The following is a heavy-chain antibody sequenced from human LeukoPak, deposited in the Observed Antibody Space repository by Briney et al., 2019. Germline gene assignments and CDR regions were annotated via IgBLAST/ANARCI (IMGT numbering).Heavy chain of an antibody. CDR2: IRYGGSNK. CDR3: VKDRNSGNYHLTPYFFHS. V-gene: IGHV3-30*02. D-gene: IGHD1-26*01. CDR1: GFTFSSYG. Sequence: GGSLRLSCAASGFTFSSYGMHWVRQAPGKGLEWVAFIRYGGSNKYYADSVKGRFTISRDNSKNALFLQMNSLRAEDTAVYYCVKDRNSGNYHLTPYFFHSWGQGSLVTVSS. J-gene: IGHJ4*02.